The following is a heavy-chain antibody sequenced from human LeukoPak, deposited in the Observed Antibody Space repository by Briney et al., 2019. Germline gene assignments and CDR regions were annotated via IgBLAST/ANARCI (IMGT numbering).Heavy chain of an antibody. CDR2: IYTSGST. CDR3: ARKYYYGSGSYQPGKFDY. CDR1: GGSISSGSYY. Sequence: PSETLSLTCTVSGGSISSGSYYWSWIRQPAGKGLEWIGRIYTSGSTNYNPSLKSRVTISVDTSKNQFSLKLSSVTAADTAVYYCARKYYYGSGSYQPGKFDYWGQGTLVTVSS. V-gene: IGHV4-61*02. J-gene: IGHJ4*02. D-gene: IGHD3-10*01.